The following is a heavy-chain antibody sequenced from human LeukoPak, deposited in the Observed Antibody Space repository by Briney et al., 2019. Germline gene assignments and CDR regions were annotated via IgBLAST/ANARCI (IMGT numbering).Heavy chain of an antibody. CDR2: INPNSGGT. CDR3: ARGRGGCGGSNWFDP. Sequence: ASVKVSCKASGYIXTGYCMHGVRQAPGQGLEWMAWINPNSGGTVYAQKFQGRVTMTRDMSISTAYMELNRLKSDDTAMYYCARGRGGCGGSNWFDPWGQGTLVTVSS. CDR1: GYIXTGYC. V-gene: IGHV1-2*02. J-gene: IGHJ5*02. D-gene: IGHD6-19*01.